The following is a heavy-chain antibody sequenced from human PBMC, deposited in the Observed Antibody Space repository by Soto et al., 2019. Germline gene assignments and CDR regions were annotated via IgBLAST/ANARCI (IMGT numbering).Heavy chain of an antibody. CDR2: IDSSGSDT. CDR3: ARRLLGATVTYFDD. V-gene: IGHV3-23*05. D-gene: IGHD1-26*01. Sequence: EVQLLESGGGLVRAGGSLRLSCTASGFTFSSYAMGWVRQTPGKGLEWVSSIDSSGSDTYYADSVRGRFTMSRDTSKNSLYLQMNSLRAEDTAIYYWARRLLGATVTYFDDWGQGTLVTVSS. J-gene: IGHJ4*01. CDR1: GFTFSSYA.